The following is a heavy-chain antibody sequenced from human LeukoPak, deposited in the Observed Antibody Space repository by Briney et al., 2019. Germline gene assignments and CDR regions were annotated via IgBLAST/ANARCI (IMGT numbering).Heavy chain of an antibody. CDR1: GDSINSLDL. J-gene: IGHJ4*02. D-gene: IGHD3-22*01. CDR3: AGLVGRYSSGLYYYYFDY. Sequence: SGTLSLTCTVSGDSINSLDLWSWVRQPPGKGLEWIGEMYLSGTTHSNPSVKSRVTISIDKSKNQFFLNLSSATAADTAVYYCAGLVGRYSSGLYYYYFDYWGQGTLVTVSS. CDR2: MYLSGTT. V-gene: IGHV4-4*02.